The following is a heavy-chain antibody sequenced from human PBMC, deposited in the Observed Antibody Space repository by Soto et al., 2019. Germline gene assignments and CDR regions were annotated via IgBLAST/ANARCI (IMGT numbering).Heavy chain of an antibody. D-gene: IGHD3-22*01. J-gene: IGHJ5*02. CDR1: GGSISSYY. CDR2: IYYSGST. Sequence: SETLSLTCTVSGGSISSYYWSWIRQPPGKGLEWIGYIYYSGSTNYNPSLKSRVTISVDTSKNQFSLKLSSVTAADTAVYYCARSRGGYSNWFDPWGQGTLVTVSS. CDR3: ARSRGGYSNWFDP. V-gene: IGHV4-59*01.